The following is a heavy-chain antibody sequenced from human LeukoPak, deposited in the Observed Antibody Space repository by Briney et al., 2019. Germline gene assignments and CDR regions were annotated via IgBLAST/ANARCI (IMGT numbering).Heavy chain of an antibody. CDR3: AKGPYCSGGSCFPYFDY. CDR2: ISYDGSNK. CDR1: GFTFSSYA. Sequence: GGTLRLSCAASGFTFSSYAMHWVRQAPGKGLEWVAVISYDGSNKYYADSVKGRFTISRDNSKNTLYLQMNSLRAEDTAVYYCAKGPYCSGGSCFPYFDYWGQGTLVTVSS. D-gene: IGHD2-15*01. J-gene: IGHJ4*02. V-gene: IGHV3-30*04.